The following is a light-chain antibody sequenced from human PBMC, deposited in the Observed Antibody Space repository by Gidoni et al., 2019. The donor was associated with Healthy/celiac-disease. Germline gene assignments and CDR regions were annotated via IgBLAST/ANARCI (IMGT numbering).Light chain of an antibody. CDR2: WAS. CDR3: QQYYSTPMYT. V-gene: IGKV4-1*01. Sequence: DIVMTQSPDSLAVSLGERATTNCKSSQSVLSSSNNKNYLAWYQQKPGQPPKLLIYWASTRESGVPDRFSGSGSGTDFTLTISSLQAEDVAVYYCQQYYSTPMYTFGQGTKLEIK. J-gene: IGKJ2*01. CDR1: QSVLSSSNNKNY.